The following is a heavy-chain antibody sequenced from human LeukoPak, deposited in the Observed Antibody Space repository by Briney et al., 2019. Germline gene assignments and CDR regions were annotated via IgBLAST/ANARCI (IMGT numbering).Heavy chain of an antibody. CDR2: INHSGST. V-gene: IGHV4-34*01. CDR1: GGSFSGYY. Sequence: PSETLSLTCADYGGSFSGYYWSWIRQPPGKGLEWIGEINHSGSTNYNPSLKSRVTISVDASKNQFSLKLSSVTAADTAVYYCARLDCSSTSCHPGDYWGQGTLVTVSS. J-gene: IGHJ4*02. D-gene: IGHD2-2*01. CDR3: ARLDCSSTSCHPGDY.